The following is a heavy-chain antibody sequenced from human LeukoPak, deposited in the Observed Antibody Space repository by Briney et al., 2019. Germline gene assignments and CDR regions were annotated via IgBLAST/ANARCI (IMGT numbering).Heavy chain of an antibody. CDR2: IYHSGRT. D-gene: IGHD3-10*01. CDR3: VRARDIAVSWFGDLLSSETYFDY. J-gene: IGHJ4*02. V-gene: IGHV4-38-2*02. CDR1: GYSISSGYY. Sequence: SETLSLTCTVSGYSISSGYYWGWIRQPPGKGLEWIGSIYHSGRTFYNPSLKSRVTISVDTSKNQFSLKLSSVTAADAAVYYCVRARDIAVSWFGDLLSSETYFDYWGQGTLVTVSS.